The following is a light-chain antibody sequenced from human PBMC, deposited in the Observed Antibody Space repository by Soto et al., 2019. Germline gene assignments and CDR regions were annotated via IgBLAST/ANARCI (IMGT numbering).Light chain of an antibody. CDR2: DAS. J-gene: IGKJ5*01. V-gene: IGKV3-11*01. CDR1: QSFSSY. Sequence: EIVLTQSPGTLSLSPGERATLCCRASQSFSSYLAWYQQKPGQAPRLLIYDASKRATGIPARFSGRGSGTDFTLTISSLEPEDFAVYYCQQRSNWPPVITFGQGTRLEIK. CDR3: QQRSNWPPVIT.